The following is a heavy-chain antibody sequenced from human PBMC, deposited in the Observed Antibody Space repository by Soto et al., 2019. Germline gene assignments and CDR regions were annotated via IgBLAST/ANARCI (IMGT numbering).Heavy chain of an antibody. V-gene: IGHV3-30-3*01. Sequence: PGGSLRLSCAASGFTFSSYAMHWVRQAPGKGLEWVAVISYDGSNKYYADSVKGRFTISRDNSKNTLYLQMNSLRGEDTAVYYCASDKYYDILTGCFLGAFDIWGQGTMVTVSS. CDR1: GFTFSSYA. CDR3: ASDKYYDILTGCFLGAFDI. D-gene: IGHD3-9*01. J-gene: IGHJ3*02. CDR2: ISYDGSNK.